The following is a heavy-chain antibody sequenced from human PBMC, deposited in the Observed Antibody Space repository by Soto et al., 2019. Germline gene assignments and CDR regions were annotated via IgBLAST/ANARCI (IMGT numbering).Heavy chain of an antibody. CDR3: RTDTYTDRTEVWLAT. CDR2: IKSKSHGGTT. J-gene: IGHJ5*01. CDR1: GLPFITAW. D-gene: IGHD2-21*01. V-gene: IGHV3-15*07. Sequence: GGSLRLSCAVSGLPFITAWINWVRQAPRKGLEWVGRIKSKSHGGTTDFAAPVKGRFAISRDDSKSIAQREVNSLNIGDTAGDYCRTDTYTDRTEVWLATWGHGILVTVS.